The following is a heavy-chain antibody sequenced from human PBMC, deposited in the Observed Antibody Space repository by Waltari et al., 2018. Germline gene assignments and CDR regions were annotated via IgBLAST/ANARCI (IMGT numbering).Heavy chain of an antibody. Sequence: EVQLVESGGGLAKPGGSLRLSCAASGFTFSSYAMHWVRQAPGKGLEWVSGISSGGTTYQADSVKGRFTISRDNAKNTLSLQMNSLRDEDTAVYYCAKAERLWYFDYWGQGVLVTVSS. CDR1: GFTFSSYA. CDR3: AKAERLWYFDY. CDR2: ISSGGTT. J-gene: IGHJ4*02. D-gene: IGHD5-18*01. V-gene: IGHV3-23*04.